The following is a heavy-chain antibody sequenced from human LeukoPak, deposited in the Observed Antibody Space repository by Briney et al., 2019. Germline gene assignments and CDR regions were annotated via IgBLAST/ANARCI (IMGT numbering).Heavy chain of an antibody. J-gene: IGHJ4*02. CDR1: GGSISSSSYY. CDR2: IYYSGST. D-gene: IGHD3-10*01. V-gene: IGHV4-39*01. CDR3: AGLTYYYGSGSYPTFDY. Sequence: SETLSLTCTVSGGSISSSSYYWGWIRQPPGKGLEWIGSIYYSGSTYYNPSHKSRVTISVDTSKNQFSLKLSSVTAADTAVYYCAGLTYYYGSGSYPTFDYWGQGTLVTVSS.